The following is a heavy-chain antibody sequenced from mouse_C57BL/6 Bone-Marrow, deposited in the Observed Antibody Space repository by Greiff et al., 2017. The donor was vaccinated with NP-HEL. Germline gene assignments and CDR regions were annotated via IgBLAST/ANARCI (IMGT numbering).Heavy chain of an antibody. CDR1: GYTFTSYW. Sequence: QVQLQQPGAELVKPGASVKLSCKASGYTFTSYWMQWVKQRPGQGLEWIGEIDPSASYTNYNQKFKGKATLTVDTSSSTAYMQLSSLTSEDSAVYYCAREDYGSSPHYFDYWGQGTTLTVSS. V-gene: IGHV1-50*01. CDR2: IDPSASYT. CDR3: AREDYGSSPHYFDY. J-gene: IGHJ2*01. D-gene: IGHD1-1*01.